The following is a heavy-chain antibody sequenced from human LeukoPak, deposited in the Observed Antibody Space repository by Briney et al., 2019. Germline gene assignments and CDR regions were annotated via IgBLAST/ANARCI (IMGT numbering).Heavy chain of an antibody. Sequence: ASVKVSCKASGYTFTSYGISWVRQAPGQGLEWMGWINPNSGGTNYAQKFQGRVTMTRDTSISTAYMELSRLRPDDTAVYYCARGEGVTIFGVVIISDYWGQGTLVTVSS. J-gene: IGHJ4*02. CDR1: GYTFTSYG. CDR2: INPNSGGT. V-gene: IGHV1-2*02. D-gene: IGHD3-3*01. CDR3: ARGEGVTIFGVVIISDY.